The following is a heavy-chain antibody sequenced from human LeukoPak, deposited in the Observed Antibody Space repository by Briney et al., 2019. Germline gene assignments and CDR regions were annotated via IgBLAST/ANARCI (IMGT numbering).Heavy chain of an antibody. CDR2: ISYDGSNK. Sequence: PGRSLRLSCAASGFTFSSYAMHWVRQAPGKGLGWVAVISYDGSNKYYADSVKGRFTISRDNSKNTLYLQMNSLRAEDTAVYYCARDLDGSRKNNGGNYYYYGMDVWGQGTTVTVSS. D-gene: IGHD3-10*01. V-gene: IGHV3-30*04. CDR3: ARDLDGSRKNNGGNYYYYGMDV. CDR1: GFTFSSYA. J-gene: IGHJ6*02.